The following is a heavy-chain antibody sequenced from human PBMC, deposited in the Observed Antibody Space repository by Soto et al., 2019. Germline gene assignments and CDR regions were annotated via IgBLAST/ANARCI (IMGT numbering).Heavy chain of an antibody. Sequence: QVQLQESGPGLVKPSETLSPTCTVSGGSISSYYWSWIRQPPGKGLEWIGYIYYSGSTNYNPSLKSRVTISVDTSKNQFCLKLSSVSAADTAVYYCARLDIVVVPAALAVFDYWGQGTLVTVSS. CDR1: GGSISSYY. V-gene: IGHV4-59*08. J-gene: IGHJ4*02. CDR2: IYYSGST. CDR3: ARLDIVVVPAALAVFDY. D-gene: IGHD2-2*01.